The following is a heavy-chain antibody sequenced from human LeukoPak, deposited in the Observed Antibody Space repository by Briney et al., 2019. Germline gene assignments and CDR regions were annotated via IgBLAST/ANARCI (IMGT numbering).Heavy chain of an antibody. Sequence: GESLKISCKGSGYSFTSYWIGWVRQMPGKGLEWMGIIYPGDSDTRYSPSFQGQVTISADKSISTAYLQWSSLKTSDTAMYYCARRDDSSGYYYSSGAFDIRGQGTMVTVSS. CDR3: ARRDDSSGYYYSSGAFDI. CDR2: IYPGDSDT. D-gene: IGHD3-22*01. CDR1: GYSFTSYW. V-gene: IGHV5-51*01. J-gene: IGHJ3*02.